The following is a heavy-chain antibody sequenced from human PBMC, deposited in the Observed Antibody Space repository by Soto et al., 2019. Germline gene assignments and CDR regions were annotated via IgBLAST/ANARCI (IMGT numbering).Heavy chain of an antibody. J-gene: IGHJ5*02. Sequence: QLQLQESGPGLVKPSETLSLTCTVSGGSISSSSYYWGWIRQPPGKGLEWIGSIYYSGSTYYNPSLKSRVTISLDTSKNQFSLKLSSVTAADTAVYYCASYVDTAMVVFLGWFDPWGQGTLVTVSS. CDR1: GGSISSSSYY. CDR2: IYYSGST. V-gene: IGHV4-39*01. D-gene: IGHD5-18*01. CDR3: ASYVDTAMVVFLGWFDP.